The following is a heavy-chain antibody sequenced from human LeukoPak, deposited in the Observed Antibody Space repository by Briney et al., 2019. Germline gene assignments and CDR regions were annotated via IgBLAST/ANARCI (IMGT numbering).Heavy chain of an antibody. CDR1: GGSFSGYY. V-gene: IGHV4-34*01. Sequence: SETLSLTCAVYGGSFSGYYWSWIRQPPGKGLEWIGSIYHSGSTYYNPSLKSRVTISVDTSKNQFSLELSSVTAADTAVYYCARVTFGGVIGAHDAFDIWGQGTMVTVSS. J-gene: IGHJ3*02. CDR2: IYHSGST. D-gene: IGHD3-16*02. CDR3: ARVTFGGVIGAHDAFDI.